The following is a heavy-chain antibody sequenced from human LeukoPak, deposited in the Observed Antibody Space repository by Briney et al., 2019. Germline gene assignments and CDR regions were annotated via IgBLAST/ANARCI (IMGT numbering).Heavy chain of an antibody. Sequence: SETLSLTCNVSGGSISTETYYWAWVRQPPGKGLEWIGSIHCSGSTYDNATLQSRFSLSVDTSKSQFSLRLSSVTAADTAVYYCARHDCSSTNCRCFDYWGQGTLVAVSS. J-gene: IGHJ4*02. D-gene: IGHD2-2*01. CDR1: GGSISTETYY. CDR2: IHCSGST. V-gene: IGHV4-39*01. CDR3: ARHDCSSTNCRCFDY.